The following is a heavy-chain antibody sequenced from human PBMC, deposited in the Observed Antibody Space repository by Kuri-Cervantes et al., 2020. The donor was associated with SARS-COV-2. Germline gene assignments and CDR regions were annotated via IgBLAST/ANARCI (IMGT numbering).Heavy chain of an antibody. D-gene: IGHD3-3*01. V-gene: IGHV1-69*04. CDR1: GYTFTSYD. Sequence: SVKVSCKASGYTFTSYDISWVRQAPGQGLEWMGRIIPILGIANYAQKFQGRVTMTTDTSTSTAYMELRSLRSDDTAVYYCARLRFLEWYPTYNWFGPWGQGTLVTVSS. CDR2: IIPILGIA. CDR3: ARLRFLEWYPTYNWFGP. J-gene: IGHJ5*02.